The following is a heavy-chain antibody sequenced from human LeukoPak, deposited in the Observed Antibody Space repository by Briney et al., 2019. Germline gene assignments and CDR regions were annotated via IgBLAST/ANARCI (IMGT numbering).Heavy chain of an antibody. Sequence: ASVKVSCKASGYTFTNYNINWVRLATGQGLEWMGWMNPNSANTGYVQKLQGRVTMTTDTSTSTAYMELRSLRSDDTAVYYCARRGYCSSTSCHDAFDIWGQGTMVTVSS. CDR2: MNPNSANT. CDR1: GYTFTNYN. CDR3: ARRGYCSSTSCHDAFDI. J-gene: IGHJ3*02. V-gene: IGHV1-8*01. D-gene: IGHD2-2*01.